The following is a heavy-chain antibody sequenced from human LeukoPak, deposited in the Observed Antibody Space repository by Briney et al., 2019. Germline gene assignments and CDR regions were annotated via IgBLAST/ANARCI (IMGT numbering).Heavy chain of an antibody. D-gene: IGHD2-2*01. CDR1: GYTFTSYD. CDR2: MNPNSGNI. Sequence: ASVKVSCKASGYTFTSYDINWVRQATGQGLEWMGWMNPNSGNIGYAQKFQGRVTMTRDTSISTAYMELSSLRSEDTAVYYCARSGTYCSSTSCYAAYWGQGTLVTVSS. J-gene: IGHJ4*02. CDR3: ARSGTYCSSTSCYAAY. V-gene: IGHV1-8*01.